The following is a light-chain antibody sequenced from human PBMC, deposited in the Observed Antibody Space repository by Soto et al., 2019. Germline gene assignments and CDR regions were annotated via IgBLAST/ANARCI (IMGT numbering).Light chain of an antibody. CDR3: QQYDSSPRT. CDR1: QSVSNNY. J-gene: IGKJ1*01. Sequence: PGERATLSCRASQSVSNNYLAWYQQKPGLAPRLLISGASNRAAGIPDRFSGSGSGTDFTLTISRLEPEDFAVYYCQQYDSSPRTFGQGTKVDIK. CDR2: GAS. V-gene: IGKV3-20*01.